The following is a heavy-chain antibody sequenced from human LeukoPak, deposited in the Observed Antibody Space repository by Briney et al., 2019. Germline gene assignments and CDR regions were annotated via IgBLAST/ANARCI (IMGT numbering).Heavy chain of an antibody. Sequence: SETLSLTCTVSGGSISSGDYYWSWIRQPPGKGLEWIGYIYYSGSTYYNPSLKSRVTISADTSKNQFSLKLSSVTAADTAVYYCASDPDYGDYEGIAFDIWGQGTMVTVSS. V-gene: IGHV4-30-4*01. CDR3: ASDPDYGDYEGIAFDI. CDR2: IYYSGST. D-gene: IGHD4-17*01. J-gene: IGHJ3*02. CDR1: GGSISSGDYY.